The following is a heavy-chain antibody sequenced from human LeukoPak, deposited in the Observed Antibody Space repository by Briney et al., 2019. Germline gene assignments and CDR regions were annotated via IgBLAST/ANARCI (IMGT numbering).Heavy chain of an antibody. V-gene: IGHV3-7*01. D-gene: IGHD3-10*01. Sequence: GGSLRLSCVASGLSFGSYWMDWVRQAPGKGLEWEANIRKDGGDIHYVDSVKGRFTISRDNAKNSVYLQMHSLRAEDTAMYYCARDAFGDFSYWGQGILVTVSS. CDR2: IRKDGGDI. CDR3: ARDAFGDFSY. J-gene: IGHJ4*02. CDR1: GLSFGSYW.